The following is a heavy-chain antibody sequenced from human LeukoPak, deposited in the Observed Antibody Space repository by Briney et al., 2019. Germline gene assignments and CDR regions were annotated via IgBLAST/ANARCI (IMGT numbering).Heavy chain of an antibody. V-gene: IGHV6-1*01. CDR2: TYYRSKWYN. Sequence: SQILSLTCAISGDSVSTISASWNWIRQSPSRGLEWLGRTYYRSKWYNEYPVSVKSRITINPDTSKNQFSLQLNSVIPEDTAVYYCTRAHLRGFDYWGQGTLVTVSS. CDR1: GDSVSTISAS. CDR3: TRAHLRGFDY. J-gene: IGHJ4*02.